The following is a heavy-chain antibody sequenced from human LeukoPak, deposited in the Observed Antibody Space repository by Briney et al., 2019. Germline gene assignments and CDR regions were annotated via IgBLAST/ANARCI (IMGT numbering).Heavy chain of an antibody. CDR2: INPSGGST. V-gene: IGHV1-46*01. J-gene: IGHJ4*02. CDR1: GYTFTSYY. CDR3: ARELRHLWFGTTRYYFDY. Sequence: ASVKVSCKASGYTFTSYYMRWVRQAPGQGLEWMGIINPSGGSTSYAQKFQGRVTMTRDMSTSTVYMELSSLRSEDTAVYYCARELRHLWFGTTRYYFDYWGQGTLVTVSS. D-gene: IGHD3-10*01.